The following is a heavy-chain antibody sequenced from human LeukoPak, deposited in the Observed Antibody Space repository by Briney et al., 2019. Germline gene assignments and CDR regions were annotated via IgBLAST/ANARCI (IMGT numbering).Heavy chain of an antibody. CDR1: GFTLSSYE. D-gene: IGHD3-22*01. CDR3: ASDDSSGYYASFDY. Sequence: GGSLRLSCAASGFTLSSYEMNWVRQAPGKGLEWVSYISTSGSTVYYADSVKGRFTISRDNAKNSLYLQMNSLRAEDTAVYYCASDDSSGYYASFDYWGQGTLVTVSS. V-gene: IGHV3-48*03. J-gene: IGHJ4*02. CDR2: ISTSGSTV.